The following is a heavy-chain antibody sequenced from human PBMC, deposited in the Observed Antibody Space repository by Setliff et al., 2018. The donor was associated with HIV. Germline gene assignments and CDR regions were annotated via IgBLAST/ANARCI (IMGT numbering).Heavy chain of an antibody. CDR2: ISSSSSTI. V-gene: IGHV3-48*04. D-gene: IGHD1-1*01. J-gene: IGHJ6*03. CDR1: GFTFSSYS. Sequence: LRLSCEASGFTFSSYSMNWVRQAPGKGLEWVSYISSSSSTIYYADSVKGRFTISRDNAKNSLYLQMTSLRVEDTAVYYCARDSPQGWNRPRDMDVWGKGTTVTVSS. CDR3: ARDSPQGWNRPRDMDV.